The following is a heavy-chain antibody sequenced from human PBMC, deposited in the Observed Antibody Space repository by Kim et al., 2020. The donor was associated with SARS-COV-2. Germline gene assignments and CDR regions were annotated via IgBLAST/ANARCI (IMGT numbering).Heavy chain of an antibody. CDR2: IRSKVYYYAT. CDR1: GFTFSDSP. J-gene: IGHJ3*01. D-gene: IGHD1-1*01. CDR3: TIMPATTFAFWDAFDV. V-gene: IGHV3-73*01. Sequence: GGSLRLSCAASGFTFSDSPMHWVRQASGKGLEWVGRIRSKVYYYATLYAASVKGRFSISRDDSESTAYLQMNSLKTEDTAVYYCTIMPATTFAFWDAFDV.